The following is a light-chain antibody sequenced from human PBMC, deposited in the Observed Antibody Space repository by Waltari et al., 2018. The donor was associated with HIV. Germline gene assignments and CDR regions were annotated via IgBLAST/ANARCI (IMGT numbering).Light chain of an antibody. Sequence: DIVMTQSPDPLAVSLDARATIHCKSRQSILYSSNNKNFLAWYQQKPGQPPKLLIYWASTRESGVPDRFSGSGSETDFTLTISSLQAEDVAVYYCQQYYTTPLTFGQGTKLEIK. CDR1: QSILYSSNNKNF. CDR3: QQYYTTPLT. J-gene: IGKJ2*01. V-gene: IGKV4-1*01. CDR2: WAS.